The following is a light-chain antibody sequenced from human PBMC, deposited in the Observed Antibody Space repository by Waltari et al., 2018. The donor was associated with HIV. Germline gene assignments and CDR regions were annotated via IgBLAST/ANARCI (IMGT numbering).Light chain of an antibody. J-gene: IGLJ2*01. CDR3: QLWDSSLSVI. CDR2: RVS. Sequence: SYELTQPPSVSVALGQTAKITCGAFDIESKNVHWYQQKRVPSPVLVIYRVSNRPSGISERFSASNSGNMATRTIYGVRAWDEADYYCQLWDSSLSVIFGGGTKLTVL. V-gene: IGLV3-9*01. CDR1: DIESKN.